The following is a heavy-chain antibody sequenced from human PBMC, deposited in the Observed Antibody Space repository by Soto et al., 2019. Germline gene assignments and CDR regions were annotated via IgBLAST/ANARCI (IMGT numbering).Heavy chain of an antibody. CDR2: IIPIFGTA. CDR1: GGTFSSYA. Sequence: SVKVSCKASGGTFSSYAISWVRQAPGQGLEWMGGIIPIFGTANYAQKFQGRVTITADESTSTAYMELSSLRSEDTAVYYCAREASHYYDSSGYYAYWGQGTLVTVSA. J-gene: IGHJ1*01. CDR3: AREASHYYDSSGYYAY. V-gene: IGHV1-69*13. D-gene: IGHD3-22*01.